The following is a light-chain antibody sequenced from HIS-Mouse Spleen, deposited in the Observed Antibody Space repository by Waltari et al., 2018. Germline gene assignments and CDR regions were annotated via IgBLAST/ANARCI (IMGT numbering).Light chain of an antibody. Sequence: QSALTQPASVSGSPGQSITISCTGTSSDGGGYNYFSWYQQHPGKAPKLMLYELSNRPSGVSNRFSGSKSGNTDSLTISGLQAEDEADYYCSSYTSSSTYVFGTGTKVTVL. V-gene: IGLV2-14*01. CDR2: ELS. CDR3: SSYTSSSTYV. CDR1: SSDGGGYNY. J-gene: IGLJ1*01.